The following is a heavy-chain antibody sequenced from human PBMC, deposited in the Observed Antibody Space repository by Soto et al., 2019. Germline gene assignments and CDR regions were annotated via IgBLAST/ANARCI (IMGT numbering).Heavy chain of an antibody. CDR1: GGSISSYY. CDR3: ARDRADYDYVSGSYRYNWFDP. V-gene: IGHV4-59*01. Sequence: KPSETLSLTCTVSGGSISSYYWSWIRQPPGKGLEWIGYIYYSGSTNYNPSLKSRVTISVDTSKNQFSLKLSSVTAADTAVYYCARDRADYDYVSGSYRYNWFDPWGQGTLVTVSS. CDR2: IYYSGST. J-gene: IGHJ5*02. D-gene: IGHD3-16*02.